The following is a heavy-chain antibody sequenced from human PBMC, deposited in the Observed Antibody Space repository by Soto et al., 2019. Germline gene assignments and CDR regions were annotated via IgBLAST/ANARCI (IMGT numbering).Heavy chain of an antibody. V-gene: IGHV2-5*02. Sequence: QITLKESGPTRVKPTQSLMLTCTFSGISLSTHGVGVGWIRQPPGKALEWLALIYWDDDKRYSPSLETRLTITKDTSKNQVVLTMTNMAPVDTATYYCAQSLWHGYKAWFDPWGQGTLVTVSS. CDR3: AQSLWHGYKAWFDP. CDR1: GISLSTHGVG. CDR2: IYWDDDK. J-gene: IGHJ5*02. D-gene: IGHD3-3*01.